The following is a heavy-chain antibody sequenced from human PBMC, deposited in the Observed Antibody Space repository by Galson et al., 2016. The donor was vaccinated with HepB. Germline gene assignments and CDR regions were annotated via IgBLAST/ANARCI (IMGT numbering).Heavy chain of an antibody. CDR2: IRGDGDYT. V-gene: IGHV3-23*01. Sequence: SLRLSCAASGFTFSSYAMNWVRQAPWKGLEWVATIRGDGDYTNYADSVKGRFSISRDNSRDTLYLEMNSLRIEDTAVYYCARGNHKYSSSSLDYWGQGSLVTVSS. CDR1: GFTFSSYA. D-gene: IGHD6-6*01. CDR3: ARGNHKYSSSSLDY. J-gene: IGHJ4*02.